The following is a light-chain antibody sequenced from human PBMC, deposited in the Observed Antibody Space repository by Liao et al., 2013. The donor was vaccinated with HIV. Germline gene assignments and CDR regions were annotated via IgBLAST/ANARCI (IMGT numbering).Light chain of an antibody. CDR3: QVWDSSSDHPRVV. V-gene: IGLV3-21*04. CDR1: NIGSKS. J-gene: IGLJ2*01. CDR2: YDS. Sequence: SYVLTQPPSVSVAPGKTARITCGGNNIGSKSVHWYQQKPGQAPVLVIYYDSDRPSGIPERFSGSNSGNTPTLTISRVEAGDEADYYCQVWDSSSDHPRVVFGGGTKLTVL.